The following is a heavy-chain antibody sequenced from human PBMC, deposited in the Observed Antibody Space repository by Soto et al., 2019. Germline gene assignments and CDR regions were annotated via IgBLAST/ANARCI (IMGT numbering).Heavy chain of an antibody. D-gene: IGHD5-12*01. CDR1: GYSFTSYW. J-gene: IGHJ6*02. CDR2: IYPGDSDT. CDR3: ARHVSSRDGYPDYYYGMDV. V-gene: IGHV5-51*01. Sequence: GESLKISCKGSGYSFTSYWIGWVRQMPGKGLEWMGIIYPGDSDTRYSPSFQGQVTISADKSISTAYLQWSSLKASDTAMYYCARHVSSRDGYPDYYYGMDVWGQGTTVTVSS.